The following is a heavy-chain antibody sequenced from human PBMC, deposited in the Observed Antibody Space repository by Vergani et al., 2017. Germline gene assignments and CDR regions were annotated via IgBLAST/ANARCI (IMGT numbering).Heavy chain of an antibody. J-gene: IGHJ6*03. CDR2: ISAYNGHP. CDR3: ARDEDIVVVPAAIRYPSYYYDYRDV. CDR1: GYTFTSYG. V-gene: IGHV1-18*01. D-gene: IGHD2-2*02. Sequence: QVQLVQSGAEVKKPGASVKVSCKASGYTFTSYGISWVRQAPGQGLEWMGWISAYNGHPNYAQKLQGRGTMTTDTSTSTAYMELRGLRSDDTAVYYCARDEDIVVVPAAIRYPSYYYDYRDVWGKGP.